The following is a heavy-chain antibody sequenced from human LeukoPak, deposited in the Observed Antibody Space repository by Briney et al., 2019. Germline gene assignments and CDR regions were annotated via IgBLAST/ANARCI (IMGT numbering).Heavy chain of an antibody. CDR3: ASFRSLRSPDC. J-gene: IGHJ4*02. Sequence: SQTLSLTCAVSGGSISSGRYSWSWIRQPPGKGLEWIGYIYHSGSTYYNPSLKSRVTISVDRSKNQFSLKLSSVTAADTAVYYCASFRSLRSPDCWGQGTLVTVSS. CDR1: GGSISSGRYS. V-gene: IGHV4-30-2*01. D-gene: IGHD6-13*01. CDR2: IYHSGST.